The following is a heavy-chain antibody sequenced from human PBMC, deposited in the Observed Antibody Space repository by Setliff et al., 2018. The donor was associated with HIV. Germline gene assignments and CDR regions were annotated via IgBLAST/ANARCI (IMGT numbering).Heavy chain of an antibody. CDR2: VNTIGLTI. V-gene: IGHV3-11*01. Sequence: GSLRLSCAASGFNVSHNYMHWVRQAPGQGLEWVSYVNTIGLTIKYADSVKARFTISRDNTENSLFLQMNSLRAEDTAVYFCARGLERTNALFGVLSIWLDSWGQGTLVTVSS. CDR1: GFNVSHNY. CDR3: ARGLERTNALFGVLSIWLDS. J-gene: IGHJ5*01. D-gene: IGHD2-8*01.